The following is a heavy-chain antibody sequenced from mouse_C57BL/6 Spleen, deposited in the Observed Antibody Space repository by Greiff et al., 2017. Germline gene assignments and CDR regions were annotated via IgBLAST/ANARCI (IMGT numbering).Heavy chain of an antibody. Sequence: EVQLVESGPGLVKPSQSLSLTCSVTGYSITSGYYWNWIRQFPGNKLEWMGYISYDGSNNYNPSLKNRISITRDTSKNQFFLKLNSVTTEDTATYYCARVNYDYDYFDYWGQGTTLTVSS. D-gene: IGHD2-4*01. CDR3: ARVNYDYDYFDY. V-gene: IGHV3-6*01. J-gene: IGHJ2*01. CDR2: ISYDGSN. CDR1: GYSITSGYY.